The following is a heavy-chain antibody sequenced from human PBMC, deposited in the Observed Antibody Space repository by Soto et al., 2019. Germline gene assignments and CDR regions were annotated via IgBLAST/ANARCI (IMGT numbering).Heavy chain of an antibody. CDR2: ISYDGSNK. J-gene: IGHJ6*02. V-gene: IGHV3-30*18. D-gene: IGHD3-3*01. CDR3: AKGFWSGYQYYGMDV. Sequence: GGSLRLSCAASGFTFSSYGMHWVRQAPGKGLEWVAVISYDGSNKYYADSVKGRFTISRDNSKNTLYLQMNSLRAEDTAVYYCAKGFWSGYQYYGMDVWGQGTTVTVSS. CDR1: GFTFSSYG.